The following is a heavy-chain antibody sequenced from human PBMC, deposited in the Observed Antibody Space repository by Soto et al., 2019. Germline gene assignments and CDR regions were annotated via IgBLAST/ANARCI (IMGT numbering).Heavy chain of an antibody. Sequence: PSETLSLTCTVSGGSISSYYWSWIWQPPGKGLEWIGYIYYSGSTNYNPSLKSRVTISVDTSKNQFSLKLSSVTAADTAVYYCARASPYYDSSGYSRAFDYWGQGTLVPVSS. D-gene: IGHD3-22*01. CDR1: GGSISSYY. CDR3: ARASPYYDSSGYSRAFDY. J-gene: IGHJ4*02. CDR2: IYYSGST. V-gene: IGHV4-59*01.